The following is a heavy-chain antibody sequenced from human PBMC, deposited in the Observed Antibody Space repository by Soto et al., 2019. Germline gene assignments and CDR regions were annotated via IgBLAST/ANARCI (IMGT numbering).Heavy chain of an antibody. CDR1: GYTFTSYH. V-gene: IGHV1-18*01. CDR2: LSAYNTNT. CDR3: ARDTPPTDY. J-gene: IGHJ4*02. Sequence: QVTLVQSGAEVKKPGASVKVSCKTSGYTFTSYHISWVRQAPGQGLEWMGWLSAYNTNTNYAQKFQGRVTMTTDTLTITAYMELRILRSDDSAVYYWARDTPPTDYWGQGTLVTVSS.